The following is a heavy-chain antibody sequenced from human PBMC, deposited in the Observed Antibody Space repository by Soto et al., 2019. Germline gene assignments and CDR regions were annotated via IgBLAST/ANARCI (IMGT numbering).Heavy chain of an antibody. J-gene: IGHJ5*02. V-gene: IGHV3-53*01. CDR1: GFTVSSNY. CDR2: IYSGGST. Sequence: GGSLRLSCAASGFTVSSNYMSWVRPAPGKGLEWVSVIYSGGSTYYADSVKGRFTISRDNSKNTLYLQMNSLRAEDTAVYQYARARWSANWFDTLREGALV. CDR3: ARARWSANWFDT. D-gene: IGHD1-26*01.